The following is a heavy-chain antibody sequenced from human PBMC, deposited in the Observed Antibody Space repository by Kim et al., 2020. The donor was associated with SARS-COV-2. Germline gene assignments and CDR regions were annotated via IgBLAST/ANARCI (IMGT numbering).Heavy chain of an antibody. CDR3: ARYYYDSSGYYYVGY. CDR1: GDSISSGYY. CDR2: IYHSGST. J-gene: IGHJ4*02. Sequence: SETLSLTCTVSGDSISSGYYWGWIRQPPGKGLEWIGSIYHSGSTYYNPSLKSLVIVSVDTSKNQFSLKLSSVTAADTAVYYCARYYYDSSGYYYVGYWGQGTLVTVSS. V-gene: IGHV4-38-2*02. D-gene: IGHD3-22*01.